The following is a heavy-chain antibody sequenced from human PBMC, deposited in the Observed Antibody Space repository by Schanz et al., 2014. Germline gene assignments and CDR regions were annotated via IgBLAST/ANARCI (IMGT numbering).Heavy chain of an antibody. J-gene: IGHJ4*02. Sequence: VKLVESGGGAVRPGGSLRLSCSVSGFSLNTYGIHWFRQPAGKGLEWVAVIWNNGVTKYYADSVRGRFTISRDRFQNTLYLRMSSLRAEDTAVYYCAKDLLYGAPMPLNHLDYWGQGTLVTVSS. V-gene: IGHV3-33*03. CDR3: AKDLLYGAPMPLNHLDY. CDR2: IWNNGVTK. CDR1: GFSLNTYG. D-gene: IGHD2-2*01.